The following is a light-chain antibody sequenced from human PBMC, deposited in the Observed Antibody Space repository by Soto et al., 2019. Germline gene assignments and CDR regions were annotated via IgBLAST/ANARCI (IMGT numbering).Light chain of an antibody. J-gene: IGKJ1*01. Sequence: EIVMTQSPATLSVSPGERATLSCRARQSVSTDLAWYQQKPGQAPRLLIYGASTRATGIPARFSGSGSGTEFTLTINSLQSEDFAVYFCQQYNDWPGTFGQGTKVEIK. CDR1: QSVSTD. V-gene: IGKV3-15*01. CDR3: QQYNDWPGT. CDR2: GAS.